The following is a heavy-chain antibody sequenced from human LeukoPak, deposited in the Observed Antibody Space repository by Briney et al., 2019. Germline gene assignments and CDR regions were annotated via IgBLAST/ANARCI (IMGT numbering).Heavy chain of an antibody. Sequence: SETLSLTCIVSGDSISGYYWTWIRQPPGKGLEWIGYIYYSGSTNSNPSLKSRVTISVDTSKNQFSLKLSSVTAADTAVYYCARLSNYYGSVYFDYWGQGTLVTVSS. CDR2: IYYSGST. D-gene: IGHD3-10*01. CDR1: GDSISGYY. V-gene: IGHV4-59*08. J-gene: IGHJ4*02. CDR3: ARLSNYYGSVYFDY.